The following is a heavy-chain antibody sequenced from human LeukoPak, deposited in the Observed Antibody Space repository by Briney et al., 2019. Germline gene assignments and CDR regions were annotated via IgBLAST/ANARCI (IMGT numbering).Heavy chain of an antibody. CDR3: ARGGYFSFDY. D-gene: IGHD2/OR15-2a*01. V-gene: IGHV3-23*01. CDR1: GFSFSTYD. J-gene: IGHJ4*02. CDR2: ITANTRGSIT. Sequence: GGSLRLSCVTSGFSFSTYDMSWVRQAPGKGLEWVSGITANTRGSITYYADSVKGRFTISRDSSKDTLYLQMNSLRAEDTAVYFCARGGYFSFDYWGRGTLVTVSS.